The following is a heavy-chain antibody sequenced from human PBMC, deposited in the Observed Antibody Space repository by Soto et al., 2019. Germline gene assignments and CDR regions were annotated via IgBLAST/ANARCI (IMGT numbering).Heavy chain of an antibody. J-gene: IGHJ4*02. CDR1: GFTFSNAW. D-gene: IGHD3-10*01. CDR2: IKSKTDGGTT. V-gene: IGHV3-15*07. CDR3: THIWFGELPFDY. Sequence: GGFLRLSCAASGFTFSNAWMNWVRQAPGKGLEWVGRIKSKTDGGTTDYAAPVKGRFTISRDDSKNTLYLQMNSLKTEDTAVYYCTHIWFGELPFDYWGQGTLVTVSS.